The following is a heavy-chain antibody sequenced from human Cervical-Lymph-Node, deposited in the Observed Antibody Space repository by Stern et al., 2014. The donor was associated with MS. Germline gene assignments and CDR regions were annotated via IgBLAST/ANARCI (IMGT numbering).Heavy chain of an antibody. CDR1: GFTFSNYG. Sequence: VQLVQSGGGVVQPGRSLRLSCAASGFTFSNYGMHWVRQAPGKGLEWVAVLSYDGSNQDYADSVKVRFTISRDNSKNTLYLQMNSLRAEDTAVYYCAKLHPPITMVRGYFDYWGQGTLVTVSS. V-gene: IGHV3-30*18. CDR2: LSYDGSNQ. CDR3: AKLHPPITMVRGYFDY. D-gene: IGHD3-10*01. J-gene: IGHJ4*02.